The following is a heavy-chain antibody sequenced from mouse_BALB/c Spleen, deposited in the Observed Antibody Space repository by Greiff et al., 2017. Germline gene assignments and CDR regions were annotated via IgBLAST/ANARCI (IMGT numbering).Heavy chain of an antibody. CDR2: ISSGGGST. D-gene: IGHD2-4*01. V-gene: IGHV5-12-1*01. CDR3: ARHVITEGGAMDY. Sequence: EVQLVESGGGLVKPGGSLKLSCAASGFAFSSYDMSWVRQTPEKRLEWVAYISSGGGSTYYPDTVKGRFTISRDNAKNTLYLQMSSLKSEDTAMYYCARHVITEGGAMDYWGQGTSVTVSS. CDR1: GFAFSSYD. J-gene: IGHJ4*01.